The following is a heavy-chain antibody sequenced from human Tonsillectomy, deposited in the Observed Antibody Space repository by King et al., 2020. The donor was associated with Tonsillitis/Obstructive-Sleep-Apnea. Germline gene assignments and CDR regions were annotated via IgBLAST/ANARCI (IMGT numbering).Heavy chain of an antibody. Sequence: QLLQSAGGVVQPGRSLRLSCAASGFTFSNYAMHWVRQAPGKGLEWVAVISYDGENKYYADSVKGRFTISRDNSKNTLYVQMSSLRPEDTAVYYCARVAGGVWEERKYSLDYWGQRTLVTVSS. CDR1: GFTFSNYA. D-gene: IGHD1-26*01. CDR2: ISYDGENK. CDR3: ARVAGGVWEERKYSLDY. V-gene: IGHV3-30*15. J-gene: IGHJ4*02.